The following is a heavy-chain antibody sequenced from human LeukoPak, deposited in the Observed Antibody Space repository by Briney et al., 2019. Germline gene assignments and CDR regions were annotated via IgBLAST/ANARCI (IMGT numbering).Heavy chain of an antibody. CDR2: ISAGSSYI. CDR1: GFTFSTYS. J-gene: IGHJ4*02. Sequence: GGSLRLSCEASGFTFSTYSVNWVRQAPGKGLDWVSSISAGSSYIYYADSVKGRFTISRDNAKNSLYLQMNSLRAEDTAVYFCAREDFTVTGAFDYWGQGTLVTVSS. CDR3: AREDFTVTGAFDY. D-gene: IGHD4-17*01. V-gene: IGHV3-21*01.